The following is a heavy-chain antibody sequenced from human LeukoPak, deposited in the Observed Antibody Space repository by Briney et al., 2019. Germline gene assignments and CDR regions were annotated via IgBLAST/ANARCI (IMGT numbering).Heavy chain of an antibody. CDR2: ISSSSYI. J-gene: IGHJ4*02. Sequence: PGGSLRLSCAASGFTFSSYAMSWVRQAPGKGLEWVSSISSSSYIYYADSVKGRFTISRDNAKNSLYLQMNSLRAEDTAVYYCASGPGGYYDSSGSFDYWGQGTLVTVSS. CDR3: ASGPGGYYDSSGSFDY. D-gene: IGHD3-22*01. CDR1: GFTFSSYA. V-gene: IGHV3-21*01.